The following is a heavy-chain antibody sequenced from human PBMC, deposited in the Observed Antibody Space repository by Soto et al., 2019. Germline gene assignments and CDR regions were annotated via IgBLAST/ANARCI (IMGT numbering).Heavy chain of an antibody. V-gene: IGHV1-18*01. CDR1: GYSFATYG. CDR3: LRDDREADYGAKSYFDL. J-gene: IGHJ2*01. CDR2: ISPYNGNS. Sequence: QVQLVQSGVEVKRPGASVEVSCKASGYSFATYGISWVRQAPGQGLEWMGWISPYNGNSNSSPKLQGRVTMTTDTSTTSDYLEMRSLESDDTGIYYYLRDDREADYGAKSYFDLWGHGTLVTVSS. D-gene: IGHD4-17*01.